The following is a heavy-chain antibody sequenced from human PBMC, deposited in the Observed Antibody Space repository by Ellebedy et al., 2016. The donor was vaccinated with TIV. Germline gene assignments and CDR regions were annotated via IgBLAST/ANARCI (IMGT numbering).Heavy chain of an antibody. J-gene: IGHJ6*02. V-gene: IGHV3-7*03. CDR3: ARDGAYGDYSPGYYGMDV. CDR2: INQDGSRI. D-gene: IGHD5-12*01. CDR1: GFSFRSYW. Sequence: GESLKISCAASGFSFRSYWMSWLRQAPGKGLEWVANINQDGSRIYYVDSVKGRFTISRDNAKNSVFLRMNTLRVEDTAVYHCARDGAYGDYSPGYYGMDVWGQGTTVTVSS.